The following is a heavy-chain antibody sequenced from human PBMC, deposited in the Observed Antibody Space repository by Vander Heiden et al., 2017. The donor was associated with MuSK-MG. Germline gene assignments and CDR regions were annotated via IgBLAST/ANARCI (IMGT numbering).Heavy chain of an antibody. CDR3: TTEDCSGGSCYHDY. V-gene: IGHV3-15*01. Sequence: EVKLVESGGGLVKPGGSLRLSCAASGFTFRNAWMSWVRQAPGKGLEWVGRIKSKTDGGTTDYAAPVKGRFTISRDDSKNTLYLQMNSLKTEDTAVYYCTTEDCSGGSCYHDYWGQGTLVTVSS. CDR1: GFTFRNAW. CDR2: IKSKTDGGTT. J-gene: IGHJ4*02. D-gene: IGHD2-15*01.